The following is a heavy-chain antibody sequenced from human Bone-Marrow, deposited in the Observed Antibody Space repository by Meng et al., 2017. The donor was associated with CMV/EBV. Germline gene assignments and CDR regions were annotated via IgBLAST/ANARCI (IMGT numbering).Heavy chain of an antibody. V-gene: IGHV3-7*01. Sequence: GESLKIYWAASGFTFSSYWLSWVRQAPGKGLEWVANIKQDGSEKYYVDSVKGRFTIPRDNAKNSLYLQMNILRAEDTAVYYCARDPKRGLGSYHEWGQGTLVTVSS. D-gene: IGHD3-10*01. CDR1: GFTFSSYW. J-gene: IGHJ4*02. CDR3: ARDPKRGLGSYHE. CDR2: IKQDGSEK.